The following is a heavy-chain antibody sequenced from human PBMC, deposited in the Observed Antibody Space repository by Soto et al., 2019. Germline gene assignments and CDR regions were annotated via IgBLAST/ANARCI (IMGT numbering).Heavy chain of an antibody. J-gene: IGHJ4*02. CDR3: AKVFTVAAAGYFDY. D-gene: IGHD6-13*01. CDR2: ISYDGSNK. Sequence: GGSLRLSCAASGFTFSSYGMHWVRQAPGKGLEWVAVISYDGSNKYYADSVKGRFTISRDNSKNTLYLQMNSLRAEDTAVYYCAKVFTVAAAGYFDYWGQGTLVTVSS. V-gene: IGHV3-30*18. CDR1: GFTFSSYG.